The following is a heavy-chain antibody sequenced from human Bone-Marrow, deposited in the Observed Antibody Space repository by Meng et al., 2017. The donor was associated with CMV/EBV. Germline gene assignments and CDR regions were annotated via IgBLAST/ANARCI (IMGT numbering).Heavy chain of an antibody. CDR2: ISSSSSYI. V-gene: IGHV3-21*04. CDR1: GFTFSSYS. J-gene: IGHJ3*02. D-gene: IGHD1-1*01. CDR3: AKDISGYDSPKLEPSAFDI. Sequence: GGSLRLSCAASGFTFSSYSMNWVRQAPGKGLEWVSSISSSSSYIYYADSVKGRFTISRDNAKNSLYLQMNSLRAEDTALYYCAKDISGYDSPKLEPSAFDIWGQGTMVTVSS.